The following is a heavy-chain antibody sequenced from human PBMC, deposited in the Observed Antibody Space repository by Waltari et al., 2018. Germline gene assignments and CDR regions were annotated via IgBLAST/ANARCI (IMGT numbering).Heavy chain of an antibody. CDR1: GFTVSDTY. V-gene: IGHV3-53*02. CDR3: ARIIRDGPSGFYGIAAFDL. J-gene: IGHJ3*01. CDR2: IYSGGKT. D-gene: IGHD3-22*01. Sequence: DVQLVETGGGLIQPGGSLRLSCSVSGFTVSDTYMTWVRQAPAKGREWVPAIYSGGKTYYAASVTGRFTISRDNINNILFLQMNNLRAEDTATYYCARIIRDGPSGFYGIAAFDLWGQGTMVTVSS.